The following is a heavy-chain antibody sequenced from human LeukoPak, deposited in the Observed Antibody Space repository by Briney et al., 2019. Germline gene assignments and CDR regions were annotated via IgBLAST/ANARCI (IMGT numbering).Heavy chain of an antibody. CDR1: GGSISSYY. J-gene: IGHJ6*02. CDR2: IYYSGST. Sequence: EASETLSLTCTVSGGSISSYYWSWIRQPPGKGLEWIGYIYYSGSTNYNPSLKSRVTISVDTSKNQFSLKLSSVTAADTAVYYCARQIKVVYQTQVDYYYGMDVWGQGTTVTVSS. CDR3: ARQIKVVYQTQVDYYYGMDV. V-gene: IGHV4-59*08. D-gene: IGHD2-8*02.